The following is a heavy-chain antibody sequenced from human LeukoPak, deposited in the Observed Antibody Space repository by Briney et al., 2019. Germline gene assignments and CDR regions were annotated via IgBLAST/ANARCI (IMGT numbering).Heavy chain of an antibody. CDR3: ARVWGSYGDYAPS. D-gene: IGHD4-17*01. Sequence: PGGSLRLSCAASGFTFSSYSMTWVRQAPGKGLEWVSYISSSSSTIYYADSVKGRFTISRDNAKNSLYLQMNSLRAEDTAVYYCARVWGSYGDYAPSWGQGTLVTVSS. CDR2: ISSSSSTI. J-gene: IGHJ5*02. V-gene: IGHV3-48*01. CDR1: GFTFSSYS.